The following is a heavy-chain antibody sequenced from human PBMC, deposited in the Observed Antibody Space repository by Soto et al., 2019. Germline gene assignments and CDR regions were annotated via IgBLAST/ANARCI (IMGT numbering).Heavy chain of an antibody. D-gene: IGHD6-13*01. CDR2: IWYDGSKK. J-gene: IGHJ5*02. Sequence: QVQLVESGGGVVQPGRSLRLSCAASGFTFSSYGMHWVRQAPGKGLEWVAVIWYDGSKKYYADSVKGLFTISRDNSKNTLYLQMNGLRAEATAVYYCARDPLRYSSRFHGFDPWGQGTLVTVSS. CDR3: ARDPLRYSSRFHGFDP. CDR1: GFTFSSYG. V-gene: IGHV3-33*01.